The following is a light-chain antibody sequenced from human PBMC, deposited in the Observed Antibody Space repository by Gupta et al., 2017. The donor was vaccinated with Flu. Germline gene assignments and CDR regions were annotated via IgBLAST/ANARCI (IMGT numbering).Light chain of an antibody. V-gene: IGKV3-15*01. Sequence: EIVMTQPPATLSVSPGERATLSCRASQSVSSNLAWYQQKPGQAPRLLIYVASTRATGIPARFSGSGSETEFTLTISSLQSEDFAVYYCQQENNWPQTFGQGTKVEIK. CDR3: QQENNWPQT. CDR1: QSVSSN. CDR2: VAS. J-gene: IGKJ1*01.